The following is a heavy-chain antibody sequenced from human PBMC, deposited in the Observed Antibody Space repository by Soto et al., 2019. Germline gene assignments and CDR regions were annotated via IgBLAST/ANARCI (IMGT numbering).Heavy chain of an antibody. CDR3: ASRNYYDSSGYYYWYYFDF. CDR1: GLTFTNYP. Sequence: EVQLLQSGGGFVQPGGSLRLSCAASGLTFTNYPMSWVRQAPGKGLEWVSVISGSGDSTYYAASVKGRFTISRDNSKNTLYLQMNSVGAEDTAVYYCASRNYYDSSGYYYWYYFDFWGQGTLVTVSS. J-gene: IGHJ4*02. CDR2: ISGSGDST. D-gene: IGHD3-22*01. V-gene: IGHV3-23*01.